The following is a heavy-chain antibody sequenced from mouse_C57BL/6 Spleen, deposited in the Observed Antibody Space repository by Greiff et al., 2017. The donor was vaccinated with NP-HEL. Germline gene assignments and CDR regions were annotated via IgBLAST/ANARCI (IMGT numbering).Heavy chain of an antibody. V-gene: IGHV7-3*01. CDR1: GFTFTDYY. J-gene: IGHJ1*03. D-gene: IGHD1-1*01. CDR3: ARPSSSWYFDV. CDR2: IRNKANGYTT. Sequence: EVKLQESGGGLVQPGGSLSLSCAASGFTFTDYYMSWVRQPPGKALEWLGFIRNKANGYTTEYSASVKGRFTISRDNSQSILYLQMNALRAEDSATYYCARPSSSWYFDVWGTGTTVTVSS.